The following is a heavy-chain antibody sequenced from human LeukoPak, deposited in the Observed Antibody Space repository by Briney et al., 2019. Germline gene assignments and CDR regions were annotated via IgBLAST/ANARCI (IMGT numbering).Heavy chain of an antibody. J-gene: IGHJ6*03. V-gene: IGHV4-34*01. D-gene: IGHD3-10*01. CDR2: INHSGST. Sequence: SETLSLTCAVYGGSFSGYYWSWIRQPPGKGLEWIGEINHSGSTNYNPSLKSRVTISVDTSKNQFSLKLSSVTAADTAVYYCARRGRLGYGSGSYYPAYYYYYYMDVWGKGTTVTVSS. CDR1: GGSFSGYY. CDR3: ARRGRLGYGSGSYYPAYYYYYYMDV.